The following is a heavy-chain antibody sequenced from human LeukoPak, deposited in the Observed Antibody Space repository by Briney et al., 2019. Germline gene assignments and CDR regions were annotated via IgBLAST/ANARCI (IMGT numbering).Heavy chain of an antibody. CDR3: ARDLNYVTLGYNILADVGYYFDY. V-gene: IGHV1-18*01. Sequence: ASVKVSCKTSGYTFTMYGVSWVRQAPGRGLQWLGWISPRDDNTAYAQDLQGRVTMTTDTSTTTAYLELRSLRSDDTAIYYCARDLNYVTLGYNILADVGYYFDYWGQGSLVTVSS. J-gene: IGHJ4*02. CDR1: GYTFTMYG. D-gene: IGHD3-9*01. CDR2: ISPRDDNT.